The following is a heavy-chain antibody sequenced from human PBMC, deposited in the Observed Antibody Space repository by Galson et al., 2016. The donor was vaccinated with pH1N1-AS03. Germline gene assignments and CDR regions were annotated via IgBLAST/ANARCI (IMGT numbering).Heavy chain of an antibody. CDR2: IYYSGST. CDR3: ARHLYGDYVGWFDP. CDR1: GFTFSMSY. D-gene: IGHD4-17*01. J-gene: IGHJ5*02. Sequence: LRLSCAASGFTFSMSYIHWIRQPPGKGLEWIGSIYYSGSTYYNPSPKSRVTISVDTSKNQFSLKLSSVTAADTAVYYCARHLYGDYVGWFDPWGQGTLVTVSS. V-gene: IGHV4-39*01.